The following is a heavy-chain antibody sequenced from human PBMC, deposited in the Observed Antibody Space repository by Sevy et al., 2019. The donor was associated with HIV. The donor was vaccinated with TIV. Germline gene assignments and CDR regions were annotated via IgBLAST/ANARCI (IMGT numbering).Heavy chain of an antibody. D-gene: IGHD6-19*01. J-gene: IGHJ4*02. CDR3: AKDVGEAVASYFDY. V-gene: IGHV3-30*18. CDR2: ISYDGSNK. Sequence: GGSLRLSCAASGFTFSSYGMHWVRQAPGKGLEWVAVISYDGSNKYYADSVKGRFTISRDNSKNTLYLKMNSLRAEDTAVYYCAKDVGEAVASYFDYWGQGTLVTVSS. CDR1: GFTFSSYG.